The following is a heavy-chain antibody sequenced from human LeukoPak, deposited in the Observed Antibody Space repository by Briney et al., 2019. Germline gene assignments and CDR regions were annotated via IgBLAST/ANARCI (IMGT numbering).Heavy chain of an antibody. Sequence: GGSLRLSCVASGFTFSSHAMYWVRQAPGKGLEWVSTISAGPGDTYYADSVKGRFTISRDNSKNTLYLQMNSLRAEDTAVYYCAKMEVVTADDKYFQYWGQGTLVTVSS. CDR3: AKMEVVTADDKYFQY. J-gene: IGHJ1*01. V-gene: IGHV3-23*01. D-gene: IGHD2-21*02. CDR2: ISAGPGDT. CDR1: GFTFSSHA.